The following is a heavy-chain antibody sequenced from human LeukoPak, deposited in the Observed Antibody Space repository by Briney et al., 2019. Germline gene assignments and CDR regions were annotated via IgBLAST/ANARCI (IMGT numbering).Heavy chain of an antibody. D-gene: IGHD6-13*01. Sequence: GGSLRLSCAASGFTFSSYAMSWVRQAPGKGLEWVSAISDSGGRTYFADSVKGRFTISRDNSKNTLYLQMNSLGAEDTAVYYCAKDLGISTGDFFDNWGQGTLVTVSS. CDR3: AKDLGISTGDFFDN. CDR2: ISDSGGRT. V-gene: IGHV3-23*01. J-gene: IGHJ4*02. CDR1: GFTFSSYA.